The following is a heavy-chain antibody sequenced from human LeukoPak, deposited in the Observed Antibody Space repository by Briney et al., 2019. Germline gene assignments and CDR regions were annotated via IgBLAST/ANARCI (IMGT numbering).Heavy chain of an antibody. CDR3: ARHGTSVAWYFDL. V-gene: IGHV4-59*08. D-gene: IGHD6-19*01. CDR2: VSYTGRT. CDR1: GGSLSGHY. Sequence: PSETLSLTCTVSGGSLSGHYWSWIRQPPGKRLDWIGYVSYTGRTKYNPSLQSRVTISIDTSKSQFSLKLTSVTAADTAVYYCARHGTSVAWYFDLWGRGTLVAVSS. J-gene: IGHJ2*01.